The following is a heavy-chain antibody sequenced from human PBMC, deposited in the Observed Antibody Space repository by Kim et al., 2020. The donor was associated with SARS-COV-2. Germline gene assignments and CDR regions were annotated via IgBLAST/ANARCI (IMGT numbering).Heavy chain of an antibody. Sequence: GGSLRLSCAASGFTFRSYAMNWVRQAPGKGLEWVAYISSSSNNKYYADSVKGRFTISRDNAKDSLYLQMNGLRAEDTAVYYCAREVLFSYVAFDIWGQGTMVTVSS. CDR3: AREVLFSYVAFDI. CDR1: GFTFRSYA. CDR2: ISSSSNNK. V-gene: IGHV3-48*03. D-gene: IGHD3-16*01. J-gene: IGHJ3*02.